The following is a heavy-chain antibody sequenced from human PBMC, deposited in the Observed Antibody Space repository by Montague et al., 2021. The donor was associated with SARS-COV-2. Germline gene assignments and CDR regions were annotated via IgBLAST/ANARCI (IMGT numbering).Heavy chain of an antibody. CDR1: GGSVSGFY. Sequence: SETLSLTCAVYGGSVSGFYWTWIRQAPGKGLEWVGEVTHGGSTXXXPAXXXRVTISVDTSKNQFSLKLSSVTAADTAVYYCARRALGNCSGGSCYSAFDYWGQGTLVTVSS. V-gene: IGHV4-34*01. CDR2: VTHGGST. CDR3: ARRALGNCSGGSCYSAFDY. D-gene: IGHD2-15*01. J-gene: IGHJ4*02.